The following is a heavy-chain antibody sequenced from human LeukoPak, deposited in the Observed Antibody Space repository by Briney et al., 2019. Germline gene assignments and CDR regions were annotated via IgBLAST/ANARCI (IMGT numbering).Heavy chain of an antibody. V-gene: IGHV1-2*02. Sequence: ASVKVSCKASGYTFTGYYMHWVRHAPGQGLEWMGWINPNSGGANYAQKFPGRVTMTRDTSISTAYMELSRLRSDDTAVYYCARDRAAAGTGYFDYWGQGTLVTVSS. D-gene: IGHD6-13*01. CDR1: GYTFTGYY. CDR2: INPNSGGA. J-gene: IGHJ4*02. CDR3: ARDRAAAGTGYFDY.